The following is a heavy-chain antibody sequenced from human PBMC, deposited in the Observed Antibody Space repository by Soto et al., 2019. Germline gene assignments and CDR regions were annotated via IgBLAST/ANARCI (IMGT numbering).Heavy chain of an antibody. J-gene: IGHJ4*02. CDR3: GAGQYFSDY. V-gene: IGHV3-30*03. CDR1: GFTFSSYG. CDR2: ISYDGSDK. Sequence: QVQLVESGGGVVQPGGSLRLSCAASGFTFSSYGMHWVSQAPGKGLEWVALISYDGSDKYYADSVKGRFTISRDNSKNTLYLQINSLRVEDTAVYYCGAGQYFSDYWGQGTLVTVSS. D-gene: IGHD6-13*01.